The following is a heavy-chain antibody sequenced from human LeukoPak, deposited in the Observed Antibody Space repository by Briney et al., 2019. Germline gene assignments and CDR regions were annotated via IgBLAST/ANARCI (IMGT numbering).Heavy chain of an antibody. CDR2: INPNSGGT. Sequence: GASVKVSCKASGYTFTGYYMHWVRQAPGQGLEGMGWINPNSGGTNYAQKFQGRVTMTRDTSISTAYMELSRLRSDDTAVYYCARDRSITGTTVPFDYWGQGTLVTVSS. CDR1: GYTFTGYY. CDR3: ARDRSITGTTVPFDY. V-gene: IGHV1-2*02. J-gene: IGHJ4*02. D-gene: IGHD1/OR15-1a*01.